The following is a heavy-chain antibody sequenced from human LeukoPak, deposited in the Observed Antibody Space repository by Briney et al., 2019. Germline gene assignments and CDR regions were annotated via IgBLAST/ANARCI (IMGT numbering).Heavy chain of an antibody. Sequence: GASVKVSCTASGGTFSSYAISWVRQAPGQGLEWMGGIIPIFGTANYAQKFQGRVTITADKSTSTAYMELSSLRSEDTAVYYCAGGGGYCSSTSCPEFDYWGQGTLVTVSS. J-gene: IGHJ4*02. V-gene: IGHV1-69*06. CDR2: IIPIFGTA. CDR3: AGGGGYCSSTSCPEFDY. D-gene: IGHD2-2*01. CDR1: GGTFSSYA.